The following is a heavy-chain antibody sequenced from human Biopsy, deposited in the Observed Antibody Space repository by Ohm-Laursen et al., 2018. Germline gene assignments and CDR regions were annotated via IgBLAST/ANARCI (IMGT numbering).Heavy chain of an antibody. D-gene: IGHD2-15*01. J-gene: IGHJ1*01. CDR2: INPHTGTT. CDR1: GYTFAGQY. Sequence: ASVKVSCKASGYTFAGQYLHWVRQVPGQGLEWMGWINPHTGTTKFAQDFQGRVTMTRDTSITTAYMELRRLRSDDTAVYYCAKGQDLRGGAEYFQHWGQGALVTVSS. V-gene: IGHV1-2*02. CDR3: AKGQDLRGGAEYFQH.